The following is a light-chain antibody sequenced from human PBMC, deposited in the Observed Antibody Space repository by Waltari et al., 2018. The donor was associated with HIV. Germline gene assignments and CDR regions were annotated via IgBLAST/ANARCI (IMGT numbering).Light chain of an antibody. CDR2: RDN. CDR3: AAWDDSLSGPV. J-gene: IGLJ2*01. CDR1: SSNIGSNY. V-gene: IGLV1-47*01. Sequence: QSVLTHPPSASGTPGSRATIPCSGSSSNIGSNYVYRCQQPPGTAPKLLIYRDNQRPSGVPDRFSGSKSGTSASLAISGLRSEEEADYYCAAWDDSLSGPVFGGGTKLTVL.